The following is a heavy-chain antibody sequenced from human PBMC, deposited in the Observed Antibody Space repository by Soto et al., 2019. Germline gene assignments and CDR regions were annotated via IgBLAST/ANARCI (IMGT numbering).Heavy chain of an antibody. V-gene: IGHV4-38-2*01. CDR2: IYHSGDT. Sequence: SETLSLTCAVSGYSLTSGYYCGWIRQPPGKGLEWVGSIYHSGDTYYNPSLKSRVTISVDTCKNDVSLKLTSVTAADTAVYYCARARIVVAGTIVDYWGQGTLVTVSS. CDR1: GYSLTSGYY. J-gene: IGHJ4*02. D-gene: IGHD6-19*01. CDR3: ARARIVVAGTIVDY.